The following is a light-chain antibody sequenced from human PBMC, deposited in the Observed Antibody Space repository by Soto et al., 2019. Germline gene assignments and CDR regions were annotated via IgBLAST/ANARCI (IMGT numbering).Light chain of an antibody. Sequence: DIVLTQSPGTLSLSPGERATLSCRASQSVNSSYLAWYQQKPGQAPRLLIYGASSRATGIPDRFSGSGSGTDFTLTINRLEPEDFAVYYCQQYGRSPPMYTFGQGTSWRSN. CDR1: QSVNSSY. J-gene: IGKJ2*01. V-gene: IGKV3-20*01. CDR2: GAS. CDR3: QQYGRSPPMYT.